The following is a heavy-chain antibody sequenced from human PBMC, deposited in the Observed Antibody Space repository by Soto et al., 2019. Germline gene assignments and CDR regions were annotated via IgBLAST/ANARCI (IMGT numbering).Heavy chain of an antibody. CDR1: GFTFSSYA. CDR3: ARGGFGVVITRFDY. D-gene: IGHD3-3*01. V-gene: IGHV3-30-3*01. Sequence: PGGSLRLSCAASGFTFSSYAMHWVRQAPGKGLEWVAVISYDGSNKYYADSVKGRFTISRDNSKNTLYLQMNSLRAEDTAVYYCARGGFGVVITRFDYWGQGTLVTVSS. CDR2: ISYDGSNK. J-gene: IGHJ4*02.